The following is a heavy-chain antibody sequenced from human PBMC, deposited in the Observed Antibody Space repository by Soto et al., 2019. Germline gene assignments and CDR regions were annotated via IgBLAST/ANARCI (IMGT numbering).Heavy chain of an antibody. J-gene: IGHJ4*02. CDR2: IYYSGST. V-gene: IGHV4-59*01. CDR3: AGVWQLGGGYFDY. D-gene: IGHD6-6*01. CDR1: GGSISSYY. Sequence: SETLSLTCTVSGGSISSYYWSWIRQPPGKGLEWIGYIYYSGSTNYNPSLKSRVTISVDTPKNQFSLKLSSVTAADTAVYYCAGVWQLGGGYFDYWGQGTLVTVSS.